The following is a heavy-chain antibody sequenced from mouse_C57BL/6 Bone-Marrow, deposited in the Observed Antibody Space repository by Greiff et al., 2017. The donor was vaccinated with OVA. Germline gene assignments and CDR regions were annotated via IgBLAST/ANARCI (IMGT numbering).Heavy chain of an antibody. CDR2: INPSTGGT. CDR1: GYSFTGYY. J-gene: IGHJ3*01. D-gene: IGHD2-12*01. CDR3: ARRVTAPFAD. V-gene: IGHV1-42*01. Sequence: VQLQQSGPELVKPGASVKISCKASGYSFTGYYMNWVKQSHEKSLEWIGEINPSTGGTTYNQKFKAKATLTVDKSSSTAYMQLKSLTSEDSAVYYCARRVTAPFADWGQGTLVTVSA.